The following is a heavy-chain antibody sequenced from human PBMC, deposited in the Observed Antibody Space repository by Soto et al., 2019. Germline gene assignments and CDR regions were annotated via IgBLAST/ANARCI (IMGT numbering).Heavy chain of an antibody. CDR2: IYPGDSDT. CDR1: GYSFTNYW. CDR3: ARTLGPDSSGYFYYY. D-gene: IGHD3-22*01. Sequence: GESLKISCKGSGYSFTNYWIGWVRQMPGKGLEWMGIIYPGDSDTRYSPSFQGQVTISADKSISTAYLQWSSLKASDTAMYYCARTLGPDSSGYFYYYWGQGTLVTVSS. J-gene: IGHJ4*02. V-gene: IGHV5-51*01.